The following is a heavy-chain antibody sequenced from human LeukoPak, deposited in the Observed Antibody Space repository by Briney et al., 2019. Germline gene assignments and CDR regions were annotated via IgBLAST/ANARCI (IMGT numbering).Heavy chain of an antibody. D-gene: IGHD2-8*01. CDR3: ATAGIVLDTGAEFLLH. V-gene: IGHV1-24*01. CDR2: FDPEEGET. J-gene: IGHJ1*01. CDR1: GDTLTELS. Sequence: ASVKVSCKLSGDTLTELSMHWVRQSPGKGLEWMGGFDPEEGETIYAQRFQGRVTMTEDTVTDTAHMELSSLTSEDTAVYCCATAGIVLDTGAEFLLHWGQGTLVTVSS.